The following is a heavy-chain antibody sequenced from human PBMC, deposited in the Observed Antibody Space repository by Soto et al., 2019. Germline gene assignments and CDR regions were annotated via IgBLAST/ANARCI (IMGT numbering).Heavy chain of an antibody. J-gene: IGHJ6*02. CDR1: GGTFRSNA. V-gene: IGHV1-69*01. D-gene: IGHD6-6*01. CDR2: IIPVFGRT. Sequence: QVQLVQSGAEVKKPGSAVKVSCKASGGTFRSNAFSWVRQAPGQGLEWMGGIIPVFGRTNYPQKFQGRVTVTADESTCTVYMELSSLRSAETAIYYCAREWTGPEGPEAARYYYYGLDVWGQGTTVTVSS. CDR3: AREWTGPEGPEAARYYYYGLDV.